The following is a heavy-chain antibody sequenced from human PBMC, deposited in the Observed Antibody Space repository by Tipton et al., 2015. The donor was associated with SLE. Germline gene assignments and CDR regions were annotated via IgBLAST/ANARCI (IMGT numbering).Heavy chain of an antibody. CDR3: ARGVAGYYFYYYLDV. Sequence: LRLSCTVSGGSISSGGYYWTWIRQLPGKGLEWIGYIYYSGNTYYNPSLGSRLTISVDTSKDQFSLKLSSVTAADTAVYYCARGVAGYYFYYYLDVWGSGTAVTVSS. CDR1: GGSISSGGYY. D-gene: IGHD6-19*01. J-gene: IGHJ6*03. CDR2: IYYSGNT. V-gene: IGHV4-31*03.